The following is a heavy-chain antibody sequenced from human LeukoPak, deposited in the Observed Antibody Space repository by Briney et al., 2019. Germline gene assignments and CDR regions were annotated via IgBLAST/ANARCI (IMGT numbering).Heavy chain of an antibody. CDR3: AREGTRGSTSAGY. CDR1: GYTVTGHY. Sequence: ASVKVSCKASGYTVTGHYVPWLRQAPGQGLEWMGWINPNTSVTNFAQKFQGRVTLPRDKSISQANMERISLKSDDTPVYNCAREGTRGSTSAGYRGQGTLVTVSS. D-gene: IGHD2-2*01. J-gene: IGHJ4*02. V-gene: IGHV1-2*02. CDR2: INPNTSVT.